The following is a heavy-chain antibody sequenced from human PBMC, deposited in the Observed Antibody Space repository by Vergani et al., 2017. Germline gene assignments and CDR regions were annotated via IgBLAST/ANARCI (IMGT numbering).Heavy chain of an antibody. CDR3: ARNPYCGGDCYSDAFDI. CDR2: IDYSGST. J-gene: IGHJ3*02. CDR1: GGSISSYY. V-gene: IGHV4-59*13. Sequence: QVQLQESGPGLVKPSETLSLTCTVSGGSISSYYWSWIRQPPGKGLEWIGYIDYSGSTNYNPSLKNRVTITVDTSKNQFSLKLSSVTAADTAVYYCARNPYCGGDCYSDAFDIWGQGTMVTVSS. D-gene: IGHD2-21*02.